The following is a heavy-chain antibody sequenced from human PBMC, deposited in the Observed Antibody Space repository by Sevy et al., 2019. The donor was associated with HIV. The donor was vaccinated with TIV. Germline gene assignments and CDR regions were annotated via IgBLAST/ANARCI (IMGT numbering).Heavy chain of an antibody. J-gene: IGHJ1*01. D-gene: IGHD1-26*01. Sequence: ASVKVSCKASGYTFTYYHITWVRQAPGQGLEWMGWITPNNGHTNIAQRLQGRVTMTTDTSTSTAYLELRSLTSDDTAVYYCARAPSGSQGPGQYFHHWGQGTLVNVSS. CDR1: GYTFTYYH. CDR2: ITPNNGHT. V-gene: IGHV1-18*01. CDR3: ARAPSGSQGPGQYFHH.